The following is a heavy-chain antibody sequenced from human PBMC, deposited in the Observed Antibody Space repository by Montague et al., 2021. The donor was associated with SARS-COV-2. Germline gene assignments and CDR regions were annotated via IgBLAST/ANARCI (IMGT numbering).Heavy chain of an antibody. J-gene: IGHJ5*02. CDR3: ARILVAAAGSPFDP. Sequence: PALVKPTQTLTLTCTFSGFSLSTSGMCASWIRQPPGKALEWLARIDWDDDKYYSTSLKTRLTISKDTSKNQVVLTMANMDPVDPATYYCARILVAAAGSPFDPWGQGTLVTVSS. CDR2: IDWDDDK. V-gene: IGHV2-70*11. D-gene: IGHD6-13*01. CDR1: GFSLSTSGMC.